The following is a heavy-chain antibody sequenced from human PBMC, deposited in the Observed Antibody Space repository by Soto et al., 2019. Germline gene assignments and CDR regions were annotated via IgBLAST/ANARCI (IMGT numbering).Heavy chain of an antibody. J-gene: IGHJ6*02. Sequence: ASETLSLTCTGSGGSISRYYWSWIRQPPGKGLEWIGYIYYSGSTNYNPSLKSRVTISVDTSKNQFSLKLSSVTAADTAVYYCARGTSDAYGMDVWGQGTTVTVSS. CDR2: IYYSGST. CDR3: ARGTSDAYGMDV. CDR1: GGSISRYY. V-gene: IGHV4-59*01. D-gene: IGHD2-2*01.